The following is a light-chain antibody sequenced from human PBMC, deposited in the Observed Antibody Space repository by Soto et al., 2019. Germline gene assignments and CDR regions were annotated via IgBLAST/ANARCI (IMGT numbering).Light chain of an antibody. J-gene: IGLJ1*01. CDR3: CSYAGSSTYV. CDR1: SSDVGSYNL. CDR2: EGS. Sequence: QSALTQPASVSGSPGQSITISCTGTSSDVGSYNLVSWYQQHPGKAPKLMIYEGSKRPSGVSNRFSGSESGNTSSLTIAGLQAEEEVVFSCCSYAGSSTYVFGTGTKPPVL. V-gene: IGLV2-23*01.